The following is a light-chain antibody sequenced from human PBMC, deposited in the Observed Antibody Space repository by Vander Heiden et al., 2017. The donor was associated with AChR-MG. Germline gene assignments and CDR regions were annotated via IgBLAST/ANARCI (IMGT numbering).Light chain of an antibody. CDR3: AAWDDSLRGV. Sequence: QSVLTQPPSPSGSPGQRVTISCSGSTSNIATNYAHWYQQPPGTAPKHLIYSKNQRPSGVTDRFSGSKSGTSASLAIRGLGSEEEADYYCAAWDDSLRGVFGGGTKLTVL. J-gene: IGLJ3*02. V-gene: IGLV1-47*01. CDR1: TSNIATNY. CDR2: SKN.